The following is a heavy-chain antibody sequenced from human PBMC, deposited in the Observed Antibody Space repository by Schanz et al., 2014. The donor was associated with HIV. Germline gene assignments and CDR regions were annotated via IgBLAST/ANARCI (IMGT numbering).Heavy chain of an antibody. V-gene: IGHV3-43*01. CDR1: GFTFDDYT. D-gene: IGHD3-22*01. CDR2: ISWDASST. CDR3: AKVSESYDSNHFFDS. Sequence: EVQLVESGGAVVQPGGSLRLPCVASGFTFDDYTMHWVRQAPGKGLEWVSFISWDASSTYYADSVKGRFTISRDNSKNSLFLQMNSLRIEDTALYYCAKVSESYDSNHFFDSWGQGTLVTVSS. J-gene: IGHJ4*02.